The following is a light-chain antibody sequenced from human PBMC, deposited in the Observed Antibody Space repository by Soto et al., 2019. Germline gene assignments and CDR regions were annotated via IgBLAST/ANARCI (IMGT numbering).Light chain of an antibody. Sequence: QSVLTQSPSASGTPGQRVTISCSASSSDFVSNSVSWYQHVPGTAPKLLISRNHQRPSGVPDRFSCSKSGNSASLTISELRARDEADYYRSTRDDNPSGPSLGFRGRNQLTVL. CDR2: RNH. V-gene: IGLV1-47*01. CDR1: SSDFVSNS. J-gene: IGLJ3*02. CDR3: STRDDNPSGPSLG.